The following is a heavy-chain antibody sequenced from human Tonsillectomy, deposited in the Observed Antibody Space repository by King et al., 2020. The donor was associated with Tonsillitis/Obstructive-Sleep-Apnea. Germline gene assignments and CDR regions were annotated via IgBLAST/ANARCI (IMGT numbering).Heavy chain of an antibody. J-gene: IGHJ4*02. D-gene: IGHD1-26*01. V-gene: IGHV3-21*01. CDR1: GFTFSSYS. Sequence: QLVQSGGGLVKPGGSLRLSCAASGFTFSSYSMNWVRQAPGKGLEWVSSISSSSIYIYHADSVKGRSTISRDNAKNSLYLQMNSLRAEDTAVYYCAREGGGATDWGQGTLVTVSS. CDR3: AREGGGATD. CDR2: ISSSSIYI.